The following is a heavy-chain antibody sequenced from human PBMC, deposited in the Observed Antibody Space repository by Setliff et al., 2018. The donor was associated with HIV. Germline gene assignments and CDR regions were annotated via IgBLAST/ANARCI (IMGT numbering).Heavy chain of an antibody. D-gene: IGHD3-22*01. J-gene: IGHJ4*02. Sequence: GASVKVSCKASGGTFSSYAISWVRQAPGHGLDWMGGIIPVFGTTNYAQKFQGGVTITADESTSTAYMELSSLRSEDTAVYYCARGGVYYYDSSGWSMDYWGQETLVTVSS. CDR1: GGTFSSYA. CDR2: IIPVFGTT. V-gene: IGHV1-69*13. CDR3: ARGGVYYYDSSGWSMDY.